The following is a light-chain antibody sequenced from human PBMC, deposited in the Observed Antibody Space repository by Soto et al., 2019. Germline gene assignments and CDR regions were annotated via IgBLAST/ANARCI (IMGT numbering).Light chain of an antibody. Sequence: EIVLTQPPGTLTLSPGERATLSCRASQSVSSYLAWYQQKPGQAPRLLISDASTRATGIPARFSGSGSGTEFTLTVSSLQSEDFAVYYCQQYIKWPITFGQGTRLEIK. J-gene: IGKJ5*01. V-gene: IGKV3-15*01. CDR3: QQYIKWPIT. CDR2: DAS. CDR1: QSVSSY.